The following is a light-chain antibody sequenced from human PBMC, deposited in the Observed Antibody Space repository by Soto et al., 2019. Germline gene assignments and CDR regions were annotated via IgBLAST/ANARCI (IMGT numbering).Light chain of an antibody. Sequence: QSVLTQSPSESATPGQRVTISCSGSGSNIGTHAVNWYQQVPGTAPTLLIFRNHQRPSGVPDRFSCSKSGTSASLAISGPQSEDEADYYCAAWDDSLRAVVFGGGTKLTVL. CDR3: AAWDDSLRAVV. CDR2: RNH. CDR1: GSNIGTHA. V-gene: IGLV1-44*01. J-gene: IGLJ2*01.